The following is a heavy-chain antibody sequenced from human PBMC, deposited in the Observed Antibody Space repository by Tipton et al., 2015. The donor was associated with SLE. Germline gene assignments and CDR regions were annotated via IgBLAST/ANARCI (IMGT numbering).Heavy chain of an antibody. CDR2: IRNSGDTT. CDR3: AKAQGVIVPNDAFDF. J-gene: IGHJ3*01. CDR1: GFTFSSYA. D-gene: IGHD2/OR15-2a*01. Sequence: GSLRLSCAASGFTFSSYAMSWVRQAPGKGLEWVSSIRNSGDTTYYADSVTGRFTISRDNSKKTLYLQMNSLRVEDTAIYYCAKAQGVIVPNDAFDFGGQGTMVTVSS. V-gene: IGHV3-23*01.